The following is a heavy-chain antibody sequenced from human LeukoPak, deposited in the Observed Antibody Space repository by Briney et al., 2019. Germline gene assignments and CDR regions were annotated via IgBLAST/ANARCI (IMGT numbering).Heavy chain of an antibody. CDR2: ISSSSSYI. Sequence: PGGSLRLSCAASGFTFSSYSMNWVRQAPGKGLEWVSSISSSSSYIYYADSVKGRFTISRDNAKNSLYLQMNSLRAEDTAVYYCARDTPGYYYGMDVWGQGTTVTVSS. J-gene: IGHJ6*02. V-gene: IGHV3-21*01. CDR1: GFTFSSYS. CDR3: ARDTPGYYYGMDV.